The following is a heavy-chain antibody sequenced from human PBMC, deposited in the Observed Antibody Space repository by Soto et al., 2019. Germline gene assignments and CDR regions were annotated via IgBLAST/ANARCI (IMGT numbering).Heavy chain of an antibody. J-gene: IGHJ4*02. V-gene: IGHV4-59*01. D-gene: IGHD4-17*01. CDR3: ARWATTVTTFDY. CDR1: GGSINSYY. Sequence: SETLSLTCTVSGGSINSYYWSWIRQPPGKGLEWIGYIYYSGSTNYNPSLKSRVTISVDTSKNQFSLKLSSVTAADTAVYYCARWATTVTTFDYWGQGTLVTVSS. CDR2: IYYSGST.